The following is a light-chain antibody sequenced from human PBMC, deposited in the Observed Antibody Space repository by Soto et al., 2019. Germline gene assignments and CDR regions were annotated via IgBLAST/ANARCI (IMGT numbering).Light chain of an antibody. J-gene: IGKJ5*01. Sequence: EIVLTQSPGTLSLSPGERATLSCRASQSVSSSYLAWYQQKPGQAPRLLIYGASSRPTGIPDRFSGSGSGTDFTLTVSRLEPEDFAVYYCQQYGTSPINFGQGTRLEIK. CDR1: QSVSSSY. CDR3: QQYGTSPIN. CDR2: GAS. V-gene: IGKV3-20*01.